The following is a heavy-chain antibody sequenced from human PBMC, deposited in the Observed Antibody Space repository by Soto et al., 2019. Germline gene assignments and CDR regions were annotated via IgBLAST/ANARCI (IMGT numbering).Heavy chain of an antibody. CDR1: GYTLNEVA. D-gene: IGHD4-17*01. V-gene: IGHV1-24*01. Sequence: QVQLVQSGAEVKKPGASVKVSGKVSGYTLNEVAMHWVRQAPGKGLEWLGGFDPDEAETIYAQHFQGRVTMTEDTSTDTVYMELSSLRSDDTALYFCTTYHGDYNFDHWGQGTLVTVSS. CDR2: FDPDEAET. CDR3: TTYHGDYNFDH. J-gene: IGHJ5*02.